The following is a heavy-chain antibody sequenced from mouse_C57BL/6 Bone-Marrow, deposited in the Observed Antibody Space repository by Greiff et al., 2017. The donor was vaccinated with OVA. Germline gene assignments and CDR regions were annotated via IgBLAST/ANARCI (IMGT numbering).Heavy chain of an antibody. CDR2: IDPSDSYT. CDR1: GYTFTSYW. Sequence: KESCKASGYTFTSYWMQWVKQRPGQGLEWIGEIDPSDSYTNYNQKFKGKATLTVDTSSSTAYMQLSSLTSEDSAVYYCARALITTVVAKNFDVWGTGTTVTVSS. D-gene: IGHD1-1*01. V-gene: IGHV1-50*01. CDR3: ARALITTVVAKNFDV. J-gene: IGHJ1*03.